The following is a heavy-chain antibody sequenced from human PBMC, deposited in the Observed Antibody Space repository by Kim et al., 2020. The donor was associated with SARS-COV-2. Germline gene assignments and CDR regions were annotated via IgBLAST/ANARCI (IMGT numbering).Heavy chain of an antibody. CDR1: GYNFINYW. Sequence: GESLKISCKGSGYNFINYWIGWVRQMPGKGLEWMGIMYPGDSDTRYNPSFQGQVTISADKSINTAYLQWDSLKASDSAMYYCARRSGQWELLDYWGQGTLVTVSS. D-gene: IGHD1-26*01. J-gene: IGHJ4*02. V-gene: IGHV5-51*01. CDR2: MYPGDSDT. CDR3: ARRSGQWELLDY.